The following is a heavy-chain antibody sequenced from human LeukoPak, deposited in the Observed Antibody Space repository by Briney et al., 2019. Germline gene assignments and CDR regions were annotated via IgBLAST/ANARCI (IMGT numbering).Heavy chain of an antibody. V-gene: IGHV4-39*01. CDR2: IYYSEST. CDR1: GGSISSSSYY. Sequence: PSETLSLTCTVSGGSISSSSYYWGWIRQPPGKGLEWIGSIYYSESTYYNPSLKSRVTISVDTSKNQFSLKLSSVTAADTAVYYCRYYGSGSYYNNFDYWGQGTLVTVSS. CDR3: RYYGSGSYYNNFDY. J-gene: IGHJ4*02. D-gene: IGHD3-10*01.